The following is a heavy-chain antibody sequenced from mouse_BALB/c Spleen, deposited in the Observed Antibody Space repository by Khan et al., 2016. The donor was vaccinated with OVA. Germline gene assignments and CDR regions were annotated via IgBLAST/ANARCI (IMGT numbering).Heavy chain of an antibody. V-gene: IGHV1S137*01. CDR3: VRGSSNSRFAY. D-gene: IGHD2-5*01. CDR2: ISTYYGDA. Sequence: QVQLKESGAELVRPGVSVKISCKGSGYTFTDFAMHWVKQSHAKSLEWIGVISTYYGDATNNQKFKGKATMTVDKSSSTAYMELARLTSEDSAIYYCVRGSSNSRFAYWGQGTLVTVSA. CDR1: GYTFTDFA. J-gene: IGHJ3*01.